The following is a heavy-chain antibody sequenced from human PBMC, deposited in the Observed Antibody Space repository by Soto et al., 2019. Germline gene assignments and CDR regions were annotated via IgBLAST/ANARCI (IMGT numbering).Heavy chain of an antibody. CDR3: ARRDWKFRGYYFAY. CDR1: GGSISGYY. V-gene: IGHV4-59*08. J-gene: IGHJ4*02. Sequence: SETLSLPCTVSGGSISGYYWSWIRPPPGKGLEWIGYIYYSGSTIYNPSLKSRVSMSVDTSKNQFSLQLTSVSATDTAVYFCARRDWKFRGYYFAYWVQRMQVTVS. CDR2: IYYSGST. D-gene: IGHD1-1*01.